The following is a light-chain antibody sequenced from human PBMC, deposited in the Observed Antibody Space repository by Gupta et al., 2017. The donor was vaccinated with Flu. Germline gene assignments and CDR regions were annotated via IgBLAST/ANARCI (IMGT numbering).Light chain of an antibody. J-gene: IGKJ1*01. Sequence: DIQMTQSPSSLSASVGDRVTITCRASQRISTYLNSEQQKPGQAPKLMIYAASRGKGSGPYGFSGGGELNDFTRTSSMRQNEDCENYYGQYGLSTLTFGHGTKVEVK. CDR3: QYGLSTLT. V-gene: IGKV1-39*01. CDR2: AAS. CDR1: QRISTY.